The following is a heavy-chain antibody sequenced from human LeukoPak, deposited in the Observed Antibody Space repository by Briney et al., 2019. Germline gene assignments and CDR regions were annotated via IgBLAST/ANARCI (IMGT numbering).Heavy chain of an antibody. D-gene: IGHD5-18*01. J-gene: IGHJ6*02. CDR3: ARAPRVGYSYGYRNYYGMDV. CDR1: GFTFSSYA. CDR2: ISGSGGST. Sequence: PGGSLRLSCAASGFTFSSYAMSWVRQAPGKGLEWVSAISGSGGSTYYADSVKGRFTISRDNSKNTLYLQMNSLRAEDTAVYYCARAPRVGYSYGYRNYYGMDVWGQGTTVTVSS. V-gene: IGHV3-23*01.